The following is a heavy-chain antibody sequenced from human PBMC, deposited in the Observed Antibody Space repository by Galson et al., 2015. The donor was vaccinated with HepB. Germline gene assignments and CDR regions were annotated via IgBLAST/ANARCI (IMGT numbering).Heavy chain of an antibody. J-gene: IGHJ6*02. CDR2: INPNSGGT. V-gene: IGHV1-2*04. Sequence: SVKVSCKASGYTFTGYYMHWVRQAPGQGLEWMGWINPNSGGTNYAQKFQGWVTMTRDTSISTAYMELSRLRSDDTAVYYCARAKGTSPIAVAVQGDYYYGMDVWGQGTTVTVSS. CDR1: GYTFTGYY. CDR3: ARAKGTSPIAVAVQGDYYYGMDV. D-gene: IGHD6-19*01.